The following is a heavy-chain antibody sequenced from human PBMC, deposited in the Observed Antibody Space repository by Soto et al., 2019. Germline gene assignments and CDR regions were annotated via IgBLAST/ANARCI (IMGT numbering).Heavy chain of an antibody. J-gene: IGHJ6*03. CDR1: GFTFSSYA. CDR2: ISGSGGST. CDR3: AKDNKYYYGSGSHMDV. D-gene: IGHD3-10*01. V-gene: IGHV3-23*01. Sequence: EVQLLESGGGLVQPGGSLRLSCAASGFTFSSYAMSWVRQAPGKGLEWVSAISGSGGSTYYADSVKGRFTISRDNSKNTLYLQMNSLRAEDTAVYYCAKDNKYYYGSGSHMDVWGKGTTVTVSS.